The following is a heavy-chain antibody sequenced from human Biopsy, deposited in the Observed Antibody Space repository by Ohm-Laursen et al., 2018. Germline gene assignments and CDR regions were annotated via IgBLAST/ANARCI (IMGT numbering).Heavy chain of an antibody. J-gene: IGHJ2*01. Sequence: SETLSLTCTVSGDSISSYYWSWIRQPPGKGLEWIGYVYYTGSTDYNPSLQSRVTISVDTSKNHFSLMLRSVTPADTAIYYCARDRGYYSDRTVPWYFDLWGRGTLVTVSS. CDR2: VYYTGST. CDR3: ARDRGYYSDRTVPWYFDL. CDR1: GDSISSYY. V-gene: IGHV4-59*01. D-gene: IGHD3-22*01.